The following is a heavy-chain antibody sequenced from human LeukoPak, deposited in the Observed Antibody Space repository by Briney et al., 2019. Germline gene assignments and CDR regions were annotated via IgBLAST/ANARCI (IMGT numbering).Heavy chain of an antibody. CDR2: IIPIFGTA. J-gene: IGHJ4*02. V-gene: IGHV1-69*13. Sequence: SVKVSCKASGGTFSSYAISWVRQAPGQGLEWMGGIIPIFGTANYAQKFQGRVTITADESTSTAYMELSSLRSEDTAVYYCARGHGGYGRAFYYFVYWGQGTLVTVSS. D-gene: IGHD5-12*01. CDR1: GGTFSSYA. CDR3: ARGHGGYGRAFYYFVY.